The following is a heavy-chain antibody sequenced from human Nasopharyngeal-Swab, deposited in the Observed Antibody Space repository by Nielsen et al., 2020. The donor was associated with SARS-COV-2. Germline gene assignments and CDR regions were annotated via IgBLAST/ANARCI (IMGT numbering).Heavy chain of an antibody. CDR3: AKDPFQTSGSWKGGAFDI. J-gene: IGHJ3*02. CDR2: TRNKANSYTT. D-gene: IGHD1-26*01. V-gene: IGHV3-72*01. Sequence: GESLKISCAASGFTFSDHYMDWVRQAPGKGLGWVGRTRNKANSYTTEYAASVKGRFTISRDDSKNSLYLQMNSLKTEDTAVYYCAKDPFQTSGSWKGGAFDIWGQGTMVTVSS. CDR1: GFTFSDHY.